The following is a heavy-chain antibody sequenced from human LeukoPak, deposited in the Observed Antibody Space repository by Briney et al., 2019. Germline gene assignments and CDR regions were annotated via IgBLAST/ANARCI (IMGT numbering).Heavy chain of an antibody. D-gene: IGHD2-21*02. CDR3: ARVLTPHIVVVTALDY. Sequence: GGSLRLSCAASGFTFSSYSMNWVRQAPGKGLERVSSISSSSSYIYYADSVKGRFTISRDNAKNSLYLQMNSLRAEDTAVYYCARVLTPHIVVVTALDYWGQGTLVTVSS. CDR2: ISSSSSYI. CDR1: GFTFSSYS. J-gene: IGHJ4*02. V-gene: IGHV3-21*01.